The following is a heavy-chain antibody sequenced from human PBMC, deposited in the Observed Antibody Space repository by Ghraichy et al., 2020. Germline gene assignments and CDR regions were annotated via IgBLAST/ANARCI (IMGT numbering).Heavy chain of an antibody. D-gene: IGHD3-3*01. Sequence: LSLTCAASGFTVSSNYMSWVRQAPGKGLEWVSVIYSGGSTYYADSVKGRFTISRDNSKNTLYLQMNSLRAEDTAVYYCARSYDFWSGYYPAFDYWGQGTLVTVSS. CDR1: GFTVSSNY. V-gene: IGHV3-53*01. J-gene: IGHJ4*02. CDR3: ARSYDFWSGYYPAFDY. CDR2: IYSGGST.